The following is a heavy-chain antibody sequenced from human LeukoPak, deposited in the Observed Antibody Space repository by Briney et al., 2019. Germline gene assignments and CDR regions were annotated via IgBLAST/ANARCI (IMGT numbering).Heavy chain of an antibody. CDR3: ARGRDDYASSDFPLMLY. CDR1: GGIFSNYT. V-gene: IGHV1-69*02. CDR2: IIPILNIA. J-gene: IGHJ4*02. D-gene: IGHD3-22*01. Sequence: SVKVSCKASGGIFSNYTISWVRQAPGQGLEWMGKIIPILNIANYAQKFQGRVTITADKSTSTIYMEVSSLRYENTAVYYCARGRDDYASSDFPLMLYWGQGTLVAVSS.